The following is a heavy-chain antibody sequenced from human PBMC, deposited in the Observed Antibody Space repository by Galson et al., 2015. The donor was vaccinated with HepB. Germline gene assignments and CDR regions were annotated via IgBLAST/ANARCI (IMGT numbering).Heavy chain of an antibody. D-gene: IGHD5-18*01. CDR3: VKDRRNRDTAMVTVGFDY. V-gene: IGHV3-64D*06. CDR1: GFTFSSYA. CDR2: ISSNGGST. Sequence: SLRLSCAASGFTFSSYAMHWVRQAPGKGLEYVSAISSNGGSTYYADSVKGRFTISRDNSKNTLYLQMSSLRAEDTAVYYCVKDRRNRDTAMVTVGFDYWGQGTLVTVSS. J-gene: IGHJ4*02.